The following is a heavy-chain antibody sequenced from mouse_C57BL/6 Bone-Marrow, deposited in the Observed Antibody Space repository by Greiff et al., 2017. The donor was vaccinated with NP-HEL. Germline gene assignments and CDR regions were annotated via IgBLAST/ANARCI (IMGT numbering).Heavy chain of an antibody. CDR2: ISSGSSTI. D-gene: IGHD4-1*01. V-gene: IGHV5-17*01. Sequence: EVKVVESGGGLVKPGGSLKLSCAASGFTFSDYGMHWVRQAPEKGLEWVAYISSGSSTIYYADTVKGRFTISRDNAKNTLFLQMTSLRSEDTAMYYCASLTGYYAMDYWGQGTSVTVSS. CDR3: ASLTGYYAMDY. CDR1: GFTFSDYG. J-gene: IGHJ4*01.